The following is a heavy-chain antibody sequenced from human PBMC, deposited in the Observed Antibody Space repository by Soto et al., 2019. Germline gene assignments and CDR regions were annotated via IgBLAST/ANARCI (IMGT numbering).Heavy chain of an antibody. CDR2: ISYSEST. CDR3: ARDTNFGSGNFFDY. Sequence: SETLSLTCTVSGGSVSSGNYYWSWIRQPPGKGLEWIGYISYSESTKYNPSLKSRVTISVDTSKNQFSLKLSSVTAADTAVYYCARDTNFGSGNFFDYWGEGTLVTVSS. V-gene: IGHV4-61*01. CDR1: GGSVSSGNYY. J-gene: IGHJ4*02. D-gene: IGHD3-10*01.